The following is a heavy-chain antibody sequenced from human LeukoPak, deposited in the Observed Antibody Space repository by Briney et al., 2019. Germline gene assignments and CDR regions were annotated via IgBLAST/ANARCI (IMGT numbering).Heavy chain of an antibody. CDR2: INEDGTKK. J-gene: IGHJ4*02. D-gene: IGHD7-27*01. Sequence: GGSLRLSCTASGFTFSSYWMTWVRQAPGKGLEWMANINEDGTKKYSVDSVKGRFTISRDNAKNSLYLQMDSLRAEDTAVYFCARGGPTGAFDYWGQGTLVTVSS. CDR1: GFTFSSYW. CDR3: ARGGPTGAFDY. V-gene: IGHV3-7*01.